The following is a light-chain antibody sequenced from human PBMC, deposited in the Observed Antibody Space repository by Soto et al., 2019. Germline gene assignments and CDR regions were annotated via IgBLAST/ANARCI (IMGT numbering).Light chain of an antibody. V-gene: IGLV2-8*01. Sequence: QSVLTQPPSASGSPGQSVTISCTGTSRAVGIFNYVSWYQQHPDQAPKHLIFEVNKRPSGVPDRFSASKSGNTASLTVSGLQAEDEADYYCCSYAGSNTLIFGGGTKLTVL. CDR3: CSYAGSNTLI. CDR2: EVN. CDR1: SRAVGIFNY. J-gene: IGLJ2*01.